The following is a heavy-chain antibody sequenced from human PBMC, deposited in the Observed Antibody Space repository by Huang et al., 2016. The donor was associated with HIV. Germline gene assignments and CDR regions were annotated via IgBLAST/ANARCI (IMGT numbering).Heavy chain of an antibody. CDR2: FDPEDGET. D-gene: IGHD3-22*01. CDR3: ATVYRRFRNHDSGDYYFDY. V-gene: IGHV1-24*01. J-gene: IGHJ4*02. Sequence: QVQLVQSGAEVKKPGASVTVSCKVSGYTLSELSMHWLRQAPGKGLEGMGGFDPEDGETIYAQKFQGRVTMTEDTSTDTAYMELSSLRSEDTAVYYCATVYRRFRNHDSGDYYFDYWDQGTLVTVSS. CDR1: GYTLSELS.